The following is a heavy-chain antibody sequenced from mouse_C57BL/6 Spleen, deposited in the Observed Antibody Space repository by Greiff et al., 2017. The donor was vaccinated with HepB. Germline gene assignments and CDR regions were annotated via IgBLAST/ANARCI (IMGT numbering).Heavy chain of an antibody. Sequence: EVQLQQSGPELVKPGASVKMSCKASGYTFTDYNMHWVKQSHGKSLEWIGYINPNNGGTSYNQKFKGKATLTVNKSSSTAYMELRSLTSEDSAVYYCARDPYGSSRYFDYWGQGTTLTVSS. V-gene: IGHV1-22*01. D-gene: IGHD1-1*01. J-gene: IGHJ2*01. CDR1: GYTFTDYN. CDR2: INPNNGGT. CDR3: ARDPYGSSRYFDY.